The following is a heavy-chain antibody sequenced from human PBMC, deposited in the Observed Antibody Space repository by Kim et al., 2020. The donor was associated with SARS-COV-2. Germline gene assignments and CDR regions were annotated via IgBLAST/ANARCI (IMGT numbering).Heavy chain of an antibody. J-gene: IGHJ3*01. V-gene: IGHV3-23*01. Sequence: GGSLRLSCAASGFSFGTYAMTWVRKAPGKGPEWVAAMSGRGEDTFYAESVRGRFTISRDNDKNILFLQMSGLRPDDTALYYCVKCSLLRGVIMGGNAFDVWGPGTLVTVSS. CDR1: GFSFGTYA. CDR3: VKCSLLRGVIMGGNAFDV. CDR2: MSGRGEDT. D-gene: IGHD3-10*01.